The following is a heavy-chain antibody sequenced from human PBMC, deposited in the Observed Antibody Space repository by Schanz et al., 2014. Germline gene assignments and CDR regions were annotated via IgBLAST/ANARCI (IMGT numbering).Heavy chain of an antibody. D-gene: IGHD2-21*01. Sequence: QVQLVQSGADVKKPGSSVRVSCKASGGTFSRLTFSWVRQAPGQGLEWMGGIIPVLNIATYAQRFQGRVSITADTSTNTAYMELSSLRSEDTAVYYCARDRLECGAECYSVEVFEIWGQGTLVIVSS. V-gene: IGHV1-69*08. CDR2: IIPVLNIA. J-gene: IGHJ4*02. CDR1: GGTFSRLT. CDR3: ARDRLECGAECYSVEVFEI.